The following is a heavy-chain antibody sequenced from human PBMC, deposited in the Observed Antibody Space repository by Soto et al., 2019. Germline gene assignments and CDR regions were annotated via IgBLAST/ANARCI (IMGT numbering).Heavy chain of an antibody. CDR1: GYTFTGYY. CDR2: INPNSGGT. CDR3: ARDMVEDYGDFYFDY. Sequence: ASVKVSCKASGYTFTGYYMHWVRQAPGQGLEWMGWINPNSGGTNYARKCQGRVTMTRDTSSSTAYMELSRLRSDDTAVYYCARDMVEDYGDFYFDYWGQGTLVTVSS. D-gene: IGHD4-17*01. V-gene: IGHV1-2*02. J-gene: IGHJ4*02.